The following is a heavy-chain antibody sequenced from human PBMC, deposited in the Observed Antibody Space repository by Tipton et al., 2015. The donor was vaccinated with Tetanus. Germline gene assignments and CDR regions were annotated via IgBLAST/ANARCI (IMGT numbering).Heavy chain of an antibody. V-gene: IGHV1-69*01. CDR2: IIPIFGTT. CDR1: GGTFRNYV. CDR3: ARGKGSVERFDY. J-gene: IGHJ4*02. Sequence: QLVQSGAEVKEPGSSVTVSCKASGGTFRNYVFSWVRQAPGQGLEWMGYIIPIFGTTHYAQQFQGRVTLTADESASTVYMELDSLKSGDTALYFCARGKGSVERFDYWGQGTRVTVSA. D-gene: IGHD6-19*01.